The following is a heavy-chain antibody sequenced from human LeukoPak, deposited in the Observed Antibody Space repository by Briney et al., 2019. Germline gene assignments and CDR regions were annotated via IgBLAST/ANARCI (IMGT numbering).Heavy chain of an antibody. CDR2: INHSGST. J-gene: IGHJ4*02. Sequence: SETPSLTCTVSGYSISSGYYWGWIRQPPGKGLEWIGEINHSGSTNYNPSLKSRVTISVDTSKNQFSLKLSSVTAADTAVYYCARHKNYYDSGSYCCWGQGTLVTVSS. V-gene: IGHV4-38-2*02. CDR1: GYSISSGYY. D-gene: IGHD3-10*01. CDR3: ARHKNYYDSGSYCC.